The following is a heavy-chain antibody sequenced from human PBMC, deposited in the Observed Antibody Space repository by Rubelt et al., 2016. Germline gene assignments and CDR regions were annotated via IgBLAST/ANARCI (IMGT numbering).Heavy chain of an antibody. Sequence: EVQLVQSGAEVKKPGESLTISCRATGYDFSSYVIAWVRQMPGKGLEWMGILYRGDADARYSPSFRGQVTISGDRSVNTADLQGSRLKVSDTAMYYCARHDNGASSSSWGQGTLVTVSS. D-gene: IGHD6-6*01. CDR3: ARHDNGASSSS. V-gene: IGHV5-51*01. J-gene: IGHJ1*01. CDR2: LYRGDADA. CDR1: GYDFSSYV.